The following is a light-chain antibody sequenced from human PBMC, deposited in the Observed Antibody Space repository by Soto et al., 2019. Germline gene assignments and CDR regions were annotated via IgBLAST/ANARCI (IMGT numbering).Light chain of an antibody. CDR2: DTS. V-gene: IGKV3-15*01. Sequence: EVVMTQSPCTLPVSPGELVIPSCTASQGIGDTLAWYQHKPGQTPRLLIYDTSTRATGVPTRFSGSRSGAEFTLTINSLQSEDFAVYYCQPYNNWPLTFGGGTKVDIK. J-gene: IGKJ4*01. CDR3: QPYNNWPLT. CDR1: QGIGDT.